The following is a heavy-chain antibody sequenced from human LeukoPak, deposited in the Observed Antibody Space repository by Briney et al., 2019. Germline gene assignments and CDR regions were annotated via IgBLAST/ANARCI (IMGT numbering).Heavy chain of an antibody. V-gene: IGHV5-51*01. CDR3: ARHMHYHDRTCYGSLDY. CDR1: GYNFARYW. Sequence: GESLKISCQGSGYNFARYWIGWVRQLPGKGPEWMAIIFPDDSDTRYSPSFQGQVTISADKSINTAYLQWDSLKASDSAIYYCARHMHYHDRTCYGSLDYWGQGTLVTASS. CDR2: IFPDDSDT. D-gene: IGHD3-22*01. J-gene: IGHJ4*02.